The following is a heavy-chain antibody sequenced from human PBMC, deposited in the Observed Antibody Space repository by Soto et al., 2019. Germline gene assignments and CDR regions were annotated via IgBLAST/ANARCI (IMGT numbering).Heavy chain of an antibody. CDR3: VRDGGCDGVDCNNLFDP. Sequence: PGGSLRLSCAVSGLDVSGNYMTWVRQAPGKGLEWVSVIYSGGSTYYADSVKGRFTISRDTSKNTLYLEMNSLRAEDTAVYYCVRDGGCDGVDCNNLFDPWGQGTLVTVSS. CDR2: IYSGGST. V-gene: IGHV3-53*01. CDR1: GLDVSGNY. D-gene: IGHD2-21*01. J-gene: IGHJ5*02.